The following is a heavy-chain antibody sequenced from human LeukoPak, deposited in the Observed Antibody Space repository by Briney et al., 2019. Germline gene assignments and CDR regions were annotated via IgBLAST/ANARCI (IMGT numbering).Heavy chain of an antibody. CDR1: GHTFTSYG. Sequence: ASVKVSCKASGHTFTSYGISWVRQAPGQGLEWMGWISAYNGNTNYAQKLQGRVTMTTDTSTSTAYMELRSLRSDDTAVYYCARDFEQQQLGPPNWFDPWGQGTLVTVSS. D-gene: IGHD6-13*01. V-gene: IGHV1-18*01. CDR2: ISAYNGNT. J-gene: IGHJ5*02. CDR3: ARDFEQQQLGPPNWFDP.